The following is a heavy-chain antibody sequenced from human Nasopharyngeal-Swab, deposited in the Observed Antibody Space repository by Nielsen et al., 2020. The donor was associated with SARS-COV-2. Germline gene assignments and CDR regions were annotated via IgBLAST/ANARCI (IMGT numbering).Heavy chain of an antibody. CDR3: ATGLLGYTYAFGN. V-gene: IGHV7-4-1*02. CDR2: IDTNTGNP. D-gene: IGHD5-18*01. Sequence: WVRQAPGQGLEWMGWIDTNTGNPTYAQGFTGRFVFSLDTSVSTAYLQISSLEAEDTAMYYCATGLLGYTYAFGNWGQGTLVTVSS. J-gene: IGHJ4*02.